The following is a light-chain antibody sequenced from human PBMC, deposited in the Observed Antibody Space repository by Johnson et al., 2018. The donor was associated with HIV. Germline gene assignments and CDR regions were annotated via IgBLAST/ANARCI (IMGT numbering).Light chain of an antibody. CDR3: GTWDTSLSAGGG. V-gene: IGLV1-51*02. CDR2: ENT. J-gene: IGLJ1*01. Sequence: QSVLSQPPSVSAAPGQKVTISCSGSSSNIGNKYVSLYQQLPGTAPKLLIYENTKRPSGIPDRFSGSKSGTSATLGITGLQTGDEADYYCGTWDTSLSAGGGFGSGTKVTVL. CDR1: SSNIGNKY.